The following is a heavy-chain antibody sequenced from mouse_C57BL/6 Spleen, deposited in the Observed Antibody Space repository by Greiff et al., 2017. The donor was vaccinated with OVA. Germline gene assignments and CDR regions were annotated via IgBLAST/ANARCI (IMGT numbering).Heavy chain of an antibody. CDR2: IYPGSGNT. Sequence: QVQLQQSGPELVKPGASVKISCKASGYSFTSYYIHWVKQRPGPGLEWIGWIYPGSGNTKYNEKFKGKATLTADTSSSTAYMQLSSLTSEDSAVDYGARWDYEYDGGYFDYWGQGTTLTVSS. J-gene: IGHJ2*01. CDR1: GYSFTSYY. D-gene: IGHD2-4*01. V-gene: IGHV1-66*01. CDR3: ARWDYEYDGGYFDY.